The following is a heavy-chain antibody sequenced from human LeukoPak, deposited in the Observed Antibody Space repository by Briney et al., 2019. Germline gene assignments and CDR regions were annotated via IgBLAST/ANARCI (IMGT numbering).Heavy chain of an antibody. D-gene: IGHD3-3*01. J-gene: IGHJ3*02. V-gene: IGHV4-4*07. CDR2: IYTSGST. CDR3: ARVRFLESGDAFDI. Sequence: SETLSLTCTVSGGSISSYYWSWIRQPAGKGLEWIGRIYTSGSTNYNTSLKSRVTMSVDTSKNQFSLKLSFVTAADTAVYYCARVRFLESGDAFDIWGQGTMVTVSS. CDR1: GGSISSYY.